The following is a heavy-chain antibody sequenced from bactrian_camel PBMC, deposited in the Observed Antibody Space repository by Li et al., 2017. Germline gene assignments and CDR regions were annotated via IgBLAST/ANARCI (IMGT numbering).Heavy chain of an antibody. D-gene: IGHD1*01. CDR1: GLTFSDYT. V-gene: IGHV3S30*01. CDR2: ISSSGTT. J-gene: IGHJ4*01. CDR3: VILVAASY. Sequence: QLVESGGGLVRPGGSLRLSCAASGLTFSDYTMRWVRQAAGKGPEWVSSISSSGTTHYSDSVKGRFAISRDNAKRTVYLQMRSLRTEDTALYYCVILVAASYWGPGTQVTVS.